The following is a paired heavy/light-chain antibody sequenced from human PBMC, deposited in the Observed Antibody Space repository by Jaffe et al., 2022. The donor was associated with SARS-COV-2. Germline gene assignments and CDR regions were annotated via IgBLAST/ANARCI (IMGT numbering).Heavy chain of an antibody. J-gene: IGHJ6*02. V-gene: IGHV3-74*01. CDR3: ASVTGPSGINV. CDR1: GFTISNYW. D-gene: IGHD7-27*01. Sequence: EVQLVESGGGLVQPGGSLRLSCAASGFTISNYWMYWVRQAPGKGLVWVSRVNIDGSSTTYADSVKGRFTISRDSAKNMLYLQMNSLSAEDTAVYYCASVTGPSGINVWGQGTTVTVSS. CDR2: VNIDGSST.
Light chain of an antibody. CDR1: QSVLNNSNNKNY. J-gene: IGKJ4*01. V-gene: IGKV4-1*01. CDR3: QQYSRNPLA. Sequence: DIVLTQSPDSLAVSLGERATINCKSSQSVLNNSNNKNYLAWYQQKPGQPPNLLIYWASTRESGVPDRFSGSGSGTDFTLTISSLQAEDVAVYYCQQYSRNPLAFGGGTKVEIK. CDR2: WAS.